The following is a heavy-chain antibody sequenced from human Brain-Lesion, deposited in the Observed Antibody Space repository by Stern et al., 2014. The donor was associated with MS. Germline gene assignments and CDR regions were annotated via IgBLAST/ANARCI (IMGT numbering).Heavy chain of an antibody. J-gene: IGHJ5*02. Sequence: QVQLVQSGPGLVKPSQTLSLTCRVSGDSISSGGYYWGRLRPHPGQALQWIGNIYYRGNTYYNPSLKSLVTISVDMSKNQFSLNLNSVTAADTAVYFCARVAALAMPLQYNWFDPWGQGTLVTVSS. CDR2: IYYRGNT. V-gene: IGHV4-31*01. D-gene: IGHD2-2*01. CDR3: ARVAALAMPLQYNWFDP. CDR1: GDSISSGGYY.